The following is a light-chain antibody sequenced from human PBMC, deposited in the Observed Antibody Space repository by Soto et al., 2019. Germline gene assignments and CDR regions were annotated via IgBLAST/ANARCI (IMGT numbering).Light chain of an antibody. CDR1: QSVDSN. J-gene: IGKJ1*01. CDR3: LQRSDWRT. V-gene: IGKV3D-15*01. Sequence: EIVMTQSPATLSVSPGERATLSCRASQSVDSNLAWYQQKPGQAPRLLIFGASTRATGIPARFSGSGSGTDFTLTISSLQSEDFGVYFCLQRSDWRTFGRGTKVEIK. CDR2: GAS.